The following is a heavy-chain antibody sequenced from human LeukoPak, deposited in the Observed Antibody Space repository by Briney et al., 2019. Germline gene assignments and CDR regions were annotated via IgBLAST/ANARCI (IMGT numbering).Heavy chain of an antibody. CDR3: ARQTQWGQDAFDI. CDR1: GFTFSSYG. Sequence: SGGSLRLSCAASGFTFSSYGMHWVRQAPGKGLEWVAFIRYDGSNKYYADSVKGRFTISRDNAKNSLYLQMNSLRTEDTAVYYCARQTQWGQDAFDIWGQGTMVTVSS. D-gene: IGHD1-26*01. J-gene: IGHJ3*02. V-gene: IGHV3-30*02. CDR2: IRYDGSNK.